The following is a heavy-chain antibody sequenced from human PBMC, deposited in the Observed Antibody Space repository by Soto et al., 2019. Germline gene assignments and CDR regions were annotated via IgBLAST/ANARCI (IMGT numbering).Heavy chain of an antibody. J-gene: IGHJ6*02. CDR3: ARDQYDFRSGSYYYAMEV. CDR1: GGSVSSESHY. V-gene: IGHV4-61*01. CDR2: IYYTGST. Sequence: QVQLQESGPGLVKPPETLSLTCTVSGGSVSSESHYWSWIRQIPGKGMEWIGNIYYTGSTNYNPSLKGRVTMSVDTSRDQVSLRLRSVTRADTAVYYCARDQYDFRSGSYYYAMEVWGQGTKVTVSS. D-gene: IGHD3-3*01.